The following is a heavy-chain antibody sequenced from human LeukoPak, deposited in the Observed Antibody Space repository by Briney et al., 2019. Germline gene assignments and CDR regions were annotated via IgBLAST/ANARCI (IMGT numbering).Heavy chain of an antibody. CDR2: ISYSGIT. Sequence: PSETLSLTCTVSGGSISSGGYYWSWIRQPPGKGLEWIGYISYSGITNYNPSLKSRVTISLDTSKNHFSLKMRSVTAADTAVYYCARGLYPDDAFDIWGQGTMVTVSS. D-gene: IGHD3-16*02. CDR1: GGSISSGGYY. CDR3: ARGLYPDDAFDI. J-gene: IGHJ3*02. V-gene: IGHV4-61*03.